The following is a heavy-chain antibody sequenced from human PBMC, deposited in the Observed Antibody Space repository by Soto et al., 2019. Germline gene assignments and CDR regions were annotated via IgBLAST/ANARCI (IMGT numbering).Heavy chain of an antibody. J-gene: IGHJ4*02. CDR2: ISSSSSTI. Sequence: GGSLRLSCAASGFTFSSYSMNWVRQAPGKGLEWVSYISSSSSTIYYADSVKGRFTISRDNAKNSLYLQMNSLRAEDTAVYYCARESYRGLYSSGWYDPVFDYWGQGTLVTVSS. CDR1: GFTFSSYS. CDR3: ARESYRGLYSSGWYDPVFDY. D-gene: IGHD6-19*01. V-gene: IGHV3-48*01.